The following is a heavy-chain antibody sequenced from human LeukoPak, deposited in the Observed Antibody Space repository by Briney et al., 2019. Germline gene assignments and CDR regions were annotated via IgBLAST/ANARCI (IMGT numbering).Heavy chain of an antibody. J-gene: IGHJ5*02. CDR1: GFTFSSYW. Sequence: PGGSLRLTCASCGFTFSSYWMSWVRQAPGKGLEWVANIKQDGSEKYYVDSVKGGFTISRDNAKNSLYLQMNSLRAEDTAVYYCARVNGRNYYRFDPWGQGTLVTVPS. V-gene: IGHV3-7*01. CDR3: ARVNGRNYYRFDP. CDR2: IKQDGSEK. D-gene: IGHD1-26*01.